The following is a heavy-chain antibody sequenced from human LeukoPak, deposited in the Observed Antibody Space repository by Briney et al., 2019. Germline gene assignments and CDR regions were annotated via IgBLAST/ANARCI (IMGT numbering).Heavy chain of an antibody. D-gene: IGHD3-22*01. CDR3: AKDLAYDSSGYLRD. J-gene: IGHJ4*02. CDR2: ISYDGSNK. Sequence: GRSLRLFCAASGFTFSSYGMHWVRQAPGKGLEWVAVISYDGSNKYYADSVKGRFTISRDNSKNTLYLQMNSLRAEDTAVYYCAKDLAYDSSGYLRDWGQGTLVTVSS. V-gene: IGHV3-30*18. CDR1: GFTFSSYG.